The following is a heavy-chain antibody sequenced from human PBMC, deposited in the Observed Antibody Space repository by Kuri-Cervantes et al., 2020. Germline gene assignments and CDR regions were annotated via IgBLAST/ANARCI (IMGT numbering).Heavy chain of an antibody. CDR2: T. CDR3: ARLDFDGFDY. Sequence: TNCADSVKGRFTISRDNAKNSLYLQMNSLRDEDTAVYYCARLDFDGFDYWGQGTLVTVSS. J-gene: IGHJ4*02. D-gene: IGHD3-9*01. V-gene: IGHV3-11*06.